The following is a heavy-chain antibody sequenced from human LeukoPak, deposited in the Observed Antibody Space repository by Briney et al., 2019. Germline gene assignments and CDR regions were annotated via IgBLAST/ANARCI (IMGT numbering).Heavy chain of an antibody. V-gene: IGHV1-18*01. Sequence: ALVKVSCKASGYTFTSYGISWVRQAPGQGLEWMGWISAYNGNTNYAQKLQGRVTMTTDTSTSTAYMELRSLRSDDTAVYYCARDSTLYDFWSGYYIDYWGQGTLVTVSS. J-gene: IGHJ4*02. D-gene: IGHD3-3*01. CDR1: GYTFTSYG. CDR2: ISAYNGNT. CDR3: ARDSTLYDFWSGYYIDY.